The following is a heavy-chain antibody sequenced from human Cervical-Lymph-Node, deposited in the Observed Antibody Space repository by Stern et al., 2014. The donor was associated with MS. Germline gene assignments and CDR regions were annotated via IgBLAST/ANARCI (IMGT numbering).Heavy chain of an antibody. D-gene: IGHD2-21*01. J-gene: IGHJ6*02. Sequence: QVQLVQSGAEVKKPGASVKVSCKASGYTFTAYYLHWGRQAPGQGLAWMGWVNPNSGGTSYAPKVHGRVTMNRDPSSSTAFMELSTLTSDDTAFYYCARGPNEHWGGHYNSNGMDVWGQGTTVTVSS. CDR3: ARGPNEHWGGHYNSNGMDV. CDR2: VNPNSGGT. CDR1: GYTFTAYY. V-gene: IGHV1-2*02.